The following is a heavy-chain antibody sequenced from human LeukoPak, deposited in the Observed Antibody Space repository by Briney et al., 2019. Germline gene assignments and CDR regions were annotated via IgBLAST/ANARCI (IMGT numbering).Heavy chain of an antibody. D-gene: IGHD1-1*01. Sequence: GASAKVSCKASGYTFTSYYMHWVRQAPGQGLEWMGIINPSGGSTSYAQKFQGRVTMTRDMSTSTVYMELSSLRSEDTAVYYCARVSPTGTNDYWGQGTLVTVSS. CDR1: GYTFTSYY. V-gene: IGHV1-46*01. CDR3: ARVSPTGTNDY. J-gene: IGHJ4*02. CDR2: INPSGGST.